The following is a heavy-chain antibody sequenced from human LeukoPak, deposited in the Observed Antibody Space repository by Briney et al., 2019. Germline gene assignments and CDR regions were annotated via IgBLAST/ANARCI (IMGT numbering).Heavy chain of an antibody. CDR2: IYYSGST. V-gene: IGHV4-59*01. Sequence: PSETLSLTCTVSGGSISSYYWSWIRQPPGKGLEWIGYIYYSGSTNYNPSLKSRVTISVDTSKNQFSLKLSSVTAADTAVYYCARDYGGKSAYWGQGTIVTVSS. CDR1: GGSISSYY. J-gene: IGHJ4*02. D-gene: IGHD4-23*01. CDR3: ARDYGGKSAY.